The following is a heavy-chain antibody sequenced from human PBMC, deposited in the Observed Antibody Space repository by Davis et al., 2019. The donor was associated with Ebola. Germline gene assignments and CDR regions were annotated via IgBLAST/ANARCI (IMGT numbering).Heavy chain of an antibody. CDR3: AKSPPLAVHFDY. V-gene: IGHV3-13*05. Sequence: GESLKISCAASGFTFSSYDMHWVRQATGKGLEWVSAIGTAGDPYYPGSVKGRFTISRENAKNSLYLQMNSLRAGDTAVYYCAKSPPLAVHFDYWGQGTLVTVSS. J-gene: IGHJ4*02. D-gene: IGHD6-19*01. CDR1: GFTFSSYD. CDR2: IGTAGDP.